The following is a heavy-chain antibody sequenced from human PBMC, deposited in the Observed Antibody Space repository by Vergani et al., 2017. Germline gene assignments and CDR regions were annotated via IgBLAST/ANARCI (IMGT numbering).Heavy chain of an antibody. V-gene: IGHV5-51*01. CDR2: IYPGDSDT. CDR3: ARHRGWGLVVVAATPWYYYYGMDV. Sequence: EMQLVPSGAEVRKPGESLKISCKGSGYSFTSYWIGWVRQMPGKGLEWMGIIYPGDSDTRYSPSFQGQVTISADKSISTAYLQWSSLKASDTAMYYCARHRGWGLVVVAATPWYYYYGMDVWGQGTTVTVSS. D-gene: IGHD2-15*01. CDR1: GYSFTSYW. J-gene: IGHJ6*02.